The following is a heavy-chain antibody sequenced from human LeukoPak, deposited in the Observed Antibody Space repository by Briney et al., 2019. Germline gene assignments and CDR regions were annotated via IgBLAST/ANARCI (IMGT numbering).Heavy chain of an antibody. D-gene: IGHD5-12*01. V-gene: IGHV3-30*02. CDR1: GLTFRSYG. CDR2: IRLDGTNK. Sequence: GGSLRLSCAASGLTFRSYGMHWVRQAPGQGLEWVAFIRLDGTNKYYAESVKGRFTISRDNSKNTLYLQMNSLRPEDTAVYYCAKDWAVLGTMVPNWGQGTVVTVSS. J-gene: IGHJ4*02. CDR3: AKDWAVLGTMVPN.